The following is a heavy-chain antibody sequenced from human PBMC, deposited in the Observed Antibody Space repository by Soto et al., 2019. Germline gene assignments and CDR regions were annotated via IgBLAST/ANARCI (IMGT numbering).Heavy chain of an antibody. V-gene: IGHV4-59*08. Sequence: SVTLCHTWTVSGGPVSSFAGPWARQLRGKGLEWIGYIYYSGSPNYNPSIKSRGTISVDTSKNQFSLKLSSVTAADTVVYYCARREQQLVNNWFDPWGQGTLVTVSS. D-gene: IGHD6-13*01. CDR1: GGPVSSFA. CDR3: ARREQQLVNNWFDP. CDR2: IYYSGSP. J-gene: IGHJ5*02.